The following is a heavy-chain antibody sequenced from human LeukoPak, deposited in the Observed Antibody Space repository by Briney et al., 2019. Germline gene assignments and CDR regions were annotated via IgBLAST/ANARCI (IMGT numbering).Heavy chain of an antibody. CDR3: AREDGYCSGGNCYSYFDS. D-gene: IGHD2-15*01. Sequence: GGSLRLSCAASKFIFSNYWMSWVRQAPGKGLEWVAYIKKTGSVTYYVDSVKGRFTITRDNARNSLFLQMNSLRAEDTAVYYCAREDGYCSGGNCYSYFDSWGQGALVTVSS. CDR1: KFIFSNYW. CDR2: IKKTGSVT. J-gene: IGHJ4*02. V-gene: IGHV3-7*01.